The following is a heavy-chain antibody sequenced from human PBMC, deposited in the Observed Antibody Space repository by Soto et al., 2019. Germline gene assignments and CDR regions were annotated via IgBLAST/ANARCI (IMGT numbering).Heavy chain of an antibody. CDR3: AKDHEYSLGRRLDY. CDR1: GFSFDDYA. D-gene: IGHD4-4*01. V-gene: IGHV3-9*01. J-gene: IGHJ4*02. Sequence: FLRLSCAASGFSFDDYAMHWVRQAPGKGLELVSGISWNSGSIGYADSVKGRFTISRDNAKNSLYLQMNSLRAEDTALYYCAKDHEYSLGRRLDYGGQGTLVT. CDR2: ISWNSGSI.